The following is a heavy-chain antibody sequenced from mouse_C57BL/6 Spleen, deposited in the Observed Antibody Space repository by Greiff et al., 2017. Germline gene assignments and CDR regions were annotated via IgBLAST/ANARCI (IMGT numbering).Heavy chain of an antibody. Sequence: QVQLQQPGAELVRPGSSVKLSCKASGYPFTSYWLHWVKQRPIQGLEWIGNIDPSDSENHYNQKFKDKATVTVDKSSSTAYMQLSSLTSEDSAVYYCARRGYFDVWGTGTTVTVSS. V-gene: IGHV1-52*01. CDR3: ARRGYFDV. J-gene: IGHJ1*03. CDR2: IDPSDSEN. CDR1: GYPFTSYW.